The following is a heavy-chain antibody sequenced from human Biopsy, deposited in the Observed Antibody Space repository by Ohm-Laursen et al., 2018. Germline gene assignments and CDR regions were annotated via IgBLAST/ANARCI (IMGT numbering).Heavy chain of an antibody. D-gene: IGHD5-24*01. CDR1: VGPIDSYY. Sequence: SETLSLTCTVSVGPIDSYYWSWIRQPPGKALECIGYIYFTGRTSYNPSLNSRVTMSVNTSKKQFSRRISSVTAADTAVYYCASAGYNPDWNFDLWGSGNRVTVSS. CDR2: IYFTGRT. J-gene: IGHJ2*01. CDR3: ASAGYNPDWNFDL. V-gene: IGHV4-59*12.